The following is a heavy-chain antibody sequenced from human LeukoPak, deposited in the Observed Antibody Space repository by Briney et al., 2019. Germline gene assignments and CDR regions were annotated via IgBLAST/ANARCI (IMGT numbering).Heavy chain of an antibody. D-gene: IGHD6-19*01. CDR1: GGSISSYY. J-gene: IGHJ5*02. V-gene: IGHV4-59*01. CDR2: IYYSGST. Sequence: SETLFLTCTVSGGSISSYYWSWIRQPPGKGLEWIGYIYYSGSTNYDPSLKSRVTISVDTSKNQFSLKLSSVTAADTAVYYCAREAVEYSSGWYNWFDPWGQGTLVTVSS. CDR3: AREAVEYSSGWYNWFDP.